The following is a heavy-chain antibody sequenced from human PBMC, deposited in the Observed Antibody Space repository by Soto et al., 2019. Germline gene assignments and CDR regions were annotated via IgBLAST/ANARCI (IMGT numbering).Heavy chain of an antibody. CDR3: ARDMSYEDPIGGAAFDI. CDR1: GFTFSSYG. V-gene: IGHV3-33*01. J-gene: IGHJ3*02. CDR2: IWYDGSNK. D-gene: IGHD3-22*01. Sequence: PGGSLRLSCAASGFTFSSYGMHWVRQAPGKGLEWVAVIWYDGSNKYYADSVKGRFTISRDNSKNTLYLQMNSLRAEDTAVYYCARDMSYEDPIGGAAFDIWGQGTMVTVSS.